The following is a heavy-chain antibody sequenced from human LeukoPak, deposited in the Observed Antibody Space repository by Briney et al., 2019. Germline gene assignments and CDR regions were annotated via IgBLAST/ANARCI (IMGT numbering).Heavy chain of an antibody. CDR3: ARRRYYDGSGYLE. Sequence: PSETLSLTCSVSGDSVSRSDSYWDWIRQPPGKGLEWIGTIYFSGRTYYSPSLKSRVTMSVDPSNNQFSLNLRSVTAADTSVYYCARRRYYDGSGYLEWGQGTLLSVTS. J-gene: IGHJ1*01. V-gene: IGHV4-39*01. CDR2: IYFSGRT. CDR1: GDSVSRSDSY. D-gene: IGHD3-22*01.